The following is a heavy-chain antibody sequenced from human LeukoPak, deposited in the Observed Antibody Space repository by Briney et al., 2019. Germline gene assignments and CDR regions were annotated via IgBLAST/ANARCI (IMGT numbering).Heavy chain of an antibody. Sequence: GGSLRLSCAASGLTFSSYWMTWVRQAPGKGLEWVSAISGSGGSTYYADSVKGRFTISRDNSKNTLYLQMNSLRAEDTAVYYCAKGSYYDILTGQTYWGQGTLVTVSS. V-gene: IGHV3-23*01. J-gene: IGHJ4*02. CDR2: ISGSGGST. CDR1: GLTFSSYW. CDR3: AKGSYYDILTGQTY. D-gene: IGHD3-9*01.